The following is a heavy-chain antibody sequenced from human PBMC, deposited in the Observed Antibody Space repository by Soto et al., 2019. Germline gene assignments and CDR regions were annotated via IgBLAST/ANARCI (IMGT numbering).Heavy chain of an antibody. CDR2: ISYDGNNR. V-gene: IGHV3-30*04. D-gene: IGHD3-22*01. CDR1: GFSFSSYA. CDR3: ARGGFYDSSAYTFDY. Sequence: GGSLRLSCAASGFSFSSYAIHWVRQAPGKGLEWVSVISYDGNNRYYADSVKGRFTISRDNSKNTLYLEMNSLRAEDSAVYYCARGGFYDSSAYTFDYWGQGTLVTVSS. J-gene: IGHJ4*02.